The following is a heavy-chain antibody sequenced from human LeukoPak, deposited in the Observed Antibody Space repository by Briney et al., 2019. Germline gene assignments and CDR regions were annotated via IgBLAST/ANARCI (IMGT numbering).Heavy chain of an antibody. V-gene: IGHV3-23*01. J-gene: IGHJ4*02. Sequence: GGSLRLSCAASGFTFSSHAMSWARQAPGKGLEWVSAISGSGGSTYYADSVKGRFTISRDNSKNTLYLQMNSLRAEDTAVYYCAKGRDGYNADFDYWGQGTLVTVSS. CDR1: GFTFSSHA. CDR3: AKGRDGYNADFDY. CDR2: ISGSGGST. D-gene: IGHD5-24*01.